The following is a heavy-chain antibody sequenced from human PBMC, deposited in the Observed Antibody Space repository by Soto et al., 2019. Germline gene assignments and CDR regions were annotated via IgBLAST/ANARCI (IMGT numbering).Heavy chain of an antibody. CDR3: TTAPPRDGYNYWY. V-gene: IGHV3-15*07. Sequence: GGSLRLSCAASGFTFSNAWMNWVRQAPGKGLEWVGRIKSKTDGGTTDYAAPVKGRFTISRDDSKNTLYLQMNSLKTEDTAVYYCTTAPPRDGYNYWYWGQGTLVTVSS. CDR1: GFTFSNAW. CDR2: IKSKTDGGTT. J-gene: IGHJ4*02. D-gene: IGHD5-12*01.